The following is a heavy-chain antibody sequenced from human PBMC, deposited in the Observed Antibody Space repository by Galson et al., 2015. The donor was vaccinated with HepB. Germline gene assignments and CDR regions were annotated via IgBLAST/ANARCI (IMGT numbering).Heavy chain of an antibody. CDR1: GYTFTSYA. J-gene: IGHJ5*02. V-gene: IGHV7-4-1*02. Sequence: SVKVSCKASGYTFTSYAMNWVRQAPGQGLEWMGWINTNTGNPTYAQGFTGRFVFSLDTSVSTAYLQISSLKAEDTAVYYCARESVLRYFDWLLSYNWFDPWGQGTLVTVSS. D-gene: IGHD3-9*01. CDR3: ARESVLRYFDWLLSYNWFDP. CDR2: INTNTGNP.